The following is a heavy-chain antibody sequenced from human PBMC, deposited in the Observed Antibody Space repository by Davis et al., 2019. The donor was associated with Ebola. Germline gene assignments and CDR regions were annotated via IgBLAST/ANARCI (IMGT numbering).Heavy chain of an antibody. CDR3: ARRTRSNYYGMDV. D-gene: IGHD6-13*01. CDR2: INHSGST. Sequence: SETLSLTCAVYGGSFSGYYWSWIRQPPGKGLEWIGEINHSGSTNYNPSLKSRVTISVDTSKNQFSLKLSTVTAADAAVYYCARRTRSNYYGMDVWGQGTTVTVSS. CDR1: GGSFSGYY. J-gene: IGHJ6*02. V-gene: IGHV4-34*01.